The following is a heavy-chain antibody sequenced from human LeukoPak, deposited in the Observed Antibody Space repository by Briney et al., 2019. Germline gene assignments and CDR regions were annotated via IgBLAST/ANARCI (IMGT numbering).Heavy chain of an antibody. Sequence: QSGGSLRLSCAVSGFTFSSYAMSWVRQAPGKGLGWVSAISGSGGSTYYADSVKGRFTISRDNSKNTLYLQMNSLRAEDTAVYYCARGAEGYCSGGSCFTGPYYYYYGMDVWGQGTTVTVSS. CDR2: ISGSGGST. V-gene: IGHV3-23*01. CDR3: ARGAEGYCSGGSCFTGPYYYYYGMDV. J-gene: IGHJ6*02. CDR1: GFTFSSYA. D-gene: IGHD2-15*01.